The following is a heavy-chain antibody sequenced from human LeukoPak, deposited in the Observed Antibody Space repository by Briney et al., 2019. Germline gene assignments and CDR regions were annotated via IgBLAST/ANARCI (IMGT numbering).Heavy chain of an antibody. CDR3: ARGTPAVAGIDY. J-gene: IGHJ4*02. Sequence: GGSLRLSWAASGFTFTTDPMHWVRQTPGKGLEWLGVLSYDGTDWYYADSVTGRFTISRDNSKKTLYLQMNSLTREDTAVYYCARGTPAVAGIDYWGLGTLVTVSS. D-gene: IGHD6-19*01. CDR2: LSYDGTDW. CDR1: GFTFTTDP. V-gene: IGHV3-30*04.